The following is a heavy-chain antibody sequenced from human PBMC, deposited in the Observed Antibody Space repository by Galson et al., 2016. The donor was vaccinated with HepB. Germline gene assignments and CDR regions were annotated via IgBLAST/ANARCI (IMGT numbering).Heavy chain of an antibody. V-gene: IGHV3-33*01. D-gene: IGHD6-25*01. CDR2: MWHDGSKT. J-gene: IGHJ4*02. CDR3: ARDGLGTVAAASALGN. CDR1: GLTISDYG. Sequence: SLRLSCAASGLTISDYGMNWVRQAPGKGLEWVAFMWHDGSKTYYPDSLRGRFTISRDNAKNSLYLQMNSLRVEDTAVYYCARDGLGTVAAASALGNWGQGTLVTVSS.